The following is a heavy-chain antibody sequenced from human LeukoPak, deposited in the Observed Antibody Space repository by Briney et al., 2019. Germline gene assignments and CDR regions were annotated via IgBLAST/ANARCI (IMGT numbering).Heavy chain of an antibody. J-gene: IGHJ4*02. CDR2: ISNRGSTI. Sequence: SLRLSXXXSGXXFSNAWMTWIRQAPGKGLEWVSYISNRGSTIHYADSVRGRFAISRDNAKKSLYLQMNSLRAEDTAVYYCARSADRSGYFREITLYYFDYWGQGTLVTVSS. CDR1: GXXFSNAW. CDR3: ARSADRSGYFREITLYYFDY. D-gene: IGHD3-22*01. V-gene: IGHV3-11*01.